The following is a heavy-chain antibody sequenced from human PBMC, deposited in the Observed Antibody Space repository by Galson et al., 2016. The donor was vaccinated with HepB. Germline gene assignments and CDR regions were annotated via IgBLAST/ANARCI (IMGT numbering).Heavy chain of an antibody. CDR3: ARLRNNAYAVDP. V-gene: IGHV4-31*01. Sequence: TLSLTCTVSGGSISSGPYYWSWIRQHPGKGLEWIGYIYYSGSPYYNPSLKTPVTISVDTSTHQFFLNLNSVTAADTAVYYCARLRNNAYAVDPWGQGTLVTVSS. CDR1: GGSISSGPYY. J-gene: IGHJ5*02. CDR2: IYYSGSP. D-gene: IGHD5-12*01.